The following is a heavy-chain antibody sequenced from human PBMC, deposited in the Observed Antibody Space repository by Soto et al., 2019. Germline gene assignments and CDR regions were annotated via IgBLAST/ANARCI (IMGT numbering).Heavy chain of an antibody. D-gene: IGHD6-13*01. Sequence: QVQLVQSGSEVKMPGSSVKVSCKTSGGTFSRHAINWVRQAPGQGLEWMGGTIPLFGTTNYAQKFKGRVTISADESTSTAYMELSSLTSEDAAVYYCGRAAIHGGSWYFWFDPWGQGTLVTVSS. CDR2: TIPLFGTT. J-gene: IGHJ5*02. V-gene: IGHV1-69*01. CDR1: GGTFSRHA. CDR3: GRAAIHGGSWYFWFDP.